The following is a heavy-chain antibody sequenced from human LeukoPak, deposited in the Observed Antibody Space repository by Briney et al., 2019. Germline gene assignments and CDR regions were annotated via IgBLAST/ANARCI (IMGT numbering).Heavy chain of an antibody. CDR2: INPSGGST. CDR1: GYTFTSYY. D-gene: IGHD5-12*01. CDR3: ARDQHVDIVATSTIDY. V-gene: IGHV1-46*01. J-gene: IGHJ4*02. Sequence: ASVKVSCKASGYTFTSYYMHWVRQAPGQGLEWTGIINPSGGSTSYAQKFQGRVTMTRDTSTSTVYMELSSLRSEDTAVYYCARDQHVDIVATSTIDYWGQGTLVTVSS.